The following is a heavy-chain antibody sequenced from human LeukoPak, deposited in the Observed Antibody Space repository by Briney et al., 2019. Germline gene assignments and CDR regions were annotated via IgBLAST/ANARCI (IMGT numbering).Heavy chain of an antibody. V-gene: IGHV3-7*05. D-gene: IGHD6-13*01. J-gene: IGHJ1*01. CDR3: SLEDSSWYRYFQH. CDR1: GFTFSSYW. Sequence: PGGSLRLSCAASGFTFSSYWMSWVRQAPGKGLEWVANIKQDGSEKYYVDSVKGRFTISRDNAKNSLYLQMNSLRAEDTAVYYSSLEDSSWYRYFQHWGQGTLVTVSS. CDR2: IKQDGSEK.